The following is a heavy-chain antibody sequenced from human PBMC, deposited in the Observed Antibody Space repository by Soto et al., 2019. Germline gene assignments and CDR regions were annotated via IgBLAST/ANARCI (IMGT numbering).Heavy chain of an antibody. CDR1: GGSISSYY. V-gene: IGHV4-59*01. Sequence: PSETLSLTCTVSGGSISSYYWSWIRQPPGKGLEWIGYIYYSGSTNYNPSLKSRVTISVDTSKNQFSLKLSSVTAADTAVYYCAREHERSGGMDVWAKGTTVPVSS. J-gene: IGHJ6*04. D-gene: IGHD6-25*01. CDR2: IYYSGST. CDR3: AREHERSGGMDV.